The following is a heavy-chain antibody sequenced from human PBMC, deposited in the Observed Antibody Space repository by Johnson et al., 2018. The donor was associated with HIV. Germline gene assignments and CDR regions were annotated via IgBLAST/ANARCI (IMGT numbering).Heavy chain of an antibody. CDR1: GFTFSNFW. CDR2: IKQDGSEK. Sequence: VQLVESGGGLVQPGGSLRLSCAASGFTFSNFWMSWVRQAPGKGLEWVANIKQDGSEKYYLASVKGRFTISRDNAKNSLYLQMNSLRAEDTAVYYCKISSSTGFEFWGQGTMVTVSS. D-gene: IGHD6-6*01. CDR3: KISSSTGFEF. J-gene: IGHJ3*01. V-gene: IGHV3-7*05.